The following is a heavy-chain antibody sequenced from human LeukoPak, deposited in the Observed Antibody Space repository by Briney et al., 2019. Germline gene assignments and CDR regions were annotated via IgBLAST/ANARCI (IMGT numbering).Heavy chain of an antibody. CDR2: IYHSGST. Sequence: PSETLSLTCAVSGGSISSSNWWSWVRQPPGKGLEWIGEIYHSGSTNYNPSLKSRVTISVDTSKNQFSLKLSSVTAADTAVYYCARLGTGWYGNWFDPWGQGTLVTVSS. CDR1: GGSISSSNW. CDR3: ARLGTGWYGNWFDP. V-gene: IGHV4-4*02. J-gene: IGHJ5*02. D-gene: IGHD6-19*01.